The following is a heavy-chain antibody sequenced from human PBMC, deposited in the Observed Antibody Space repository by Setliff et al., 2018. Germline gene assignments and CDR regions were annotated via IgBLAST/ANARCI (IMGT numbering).Heavy chain of an antibody. CDR1: GFTFSSYA. CDR3: ATDSMVQGAPFYFDN. J-gene: IGHJ4*02. V-gene: IGHV3-23*01. CDR2: ITGSGGGT. Sequence: GGSLRLSCAASGFTFSSYALTWVRQAPGKGLEWVSSITGSGGGTDYADSVKGRFTISRDNSKNTLYLQMNSLSAEDTAVYYCATDSMVQGAPFYFDNWGQGTLVTVSS. D-gene: IGHD3-10*01.